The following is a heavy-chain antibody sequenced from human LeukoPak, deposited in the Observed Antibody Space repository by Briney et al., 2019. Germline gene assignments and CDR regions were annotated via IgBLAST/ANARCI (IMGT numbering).Heavy chain of an antibody. D-gene: IGHD6-13*01. CDR2: IYYSGST. CDR1: GGSISSSSYY. J-gene: IGHJ4*02. Sequence: SETLSLTCTVSGGSISSSSYYWGWIRQPPGKGLEWIGSIYYSGSTYHNPSLKSRVTISVDTSKNQFSLKLSSVTAADTAVYYCARCYSSSWYLFGYWGQGTLVTVSS. V-gene: IGHV4-39*01. CDR3: ARCYSSSWYLFGY.